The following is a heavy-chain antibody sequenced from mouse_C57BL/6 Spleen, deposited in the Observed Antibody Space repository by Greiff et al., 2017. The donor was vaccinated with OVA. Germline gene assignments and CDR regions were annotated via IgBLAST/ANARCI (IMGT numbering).Heavy chain of an antibody. V-gene: IGHV1-82*01. CDR1: GYAFSSSW. J-gene: IGHJ2*01. CDR2: IYPGDGDT. CDR3: ARSTGKDY. Sequence: VQLQQSGPELVKPGASVKISCKASGYAFSSSWMNWVKQRPGKGLEWIGRIYPGDGDTNYNGKFKGKATLTADKSSSTAYRQLSSLTSEDSAVYFCARSTGKDYWGQGTTLTVSS.